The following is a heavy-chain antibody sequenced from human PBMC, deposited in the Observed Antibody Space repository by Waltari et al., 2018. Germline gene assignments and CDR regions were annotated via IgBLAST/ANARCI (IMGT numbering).Heavy chain of an antibody. CDR3: ARLGDSDAFDI. CDR2: IYHSGST. Sequence: QVQLQESGPGLVKPSETLSPACAVAGYSISSGYSWGWIRPPPGKGLEWIGSIYHSGSTYYNPSLKSRVTISVDTSKNQFSLKLSSVTAADTAVYYCARLGDSDAFDIWGQGTMVTVSS. J-gene: IGHJ3*02. V-gene: IGHV4-38-2*01. D-gene: IGHD3-10*01. CDR1: GYSISSGYS.